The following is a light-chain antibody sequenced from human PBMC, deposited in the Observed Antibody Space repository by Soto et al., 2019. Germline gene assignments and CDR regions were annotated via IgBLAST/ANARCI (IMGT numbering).Light chain of an antibody. CDR1: SSDVCGYNY. Sequence: QSVLTQPAAVSGSPGQSITISCTGTSSDVCGYNYVSWYQQHPGKAPKLMIYEVSNRPSGVSNRFSGSKSGNTASLTISGLQAEDEADYYCSSYTSSSTYVFGTATKVTVL. J-gene: IGLJ1*01. CDR2: EVS. CDR3: SSYTSSSTYV. V-gene: IGLV2-14*01.